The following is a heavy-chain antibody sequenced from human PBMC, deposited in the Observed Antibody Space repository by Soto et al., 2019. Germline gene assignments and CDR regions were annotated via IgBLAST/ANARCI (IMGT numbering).Heavy chain of an antibody. CDR2: INSDGSST. CDR3: ARFRKMSGYVSTAASY. CDR1: GFTFSSYW. J-gene: IGHJ4*02. Sequence: GGSLRLSCAASGFTFSSYWMHWVRQAPGKGLVWVSRINSDGSSTSYADSVKGRFTISRDNAKNTLYLQMNSLRAEDTAVYYCARFRKMSGYVSTAASYWGQGTLVTVSS. V-gene: IGHV3-74*01. D-gene: IGHD5-12*01.